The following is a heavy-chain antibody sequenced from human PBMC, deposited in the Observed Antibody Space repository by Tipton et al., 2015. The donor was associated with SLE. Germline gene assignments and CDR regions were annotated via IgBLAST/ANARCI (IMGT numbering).Heavy chain of an antibody. CDR3: ARSTVSAFLSYNWFDP. J-gene: IGHJ5*02. CDR1: GGSFSGYY. V-gene: IGHV4-34*01. D-gene: IGHD5/OR15-5a*01. CDR2: INHSGST. Sequence: TLSLTCAVYGGSFSGYYWSWIRQPPGKGLEWIGEINHSGSTNYNPSLKSRVTISVDTSKNQFSLKLSSVTAADTAVYYCARSTVSAFLSYNWFDPWGQGTLVTVSS.